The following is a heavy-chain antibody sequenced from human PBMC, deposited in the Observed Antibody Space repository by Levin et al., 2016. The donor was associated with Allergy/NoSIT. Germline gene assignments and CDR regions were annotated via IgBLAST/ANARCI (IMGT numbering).Heavy chain of an antibody. Sequence: GESLKISCAASGFTFSSYWMSWVRQAPGKGLEWVANIKQDGSEKYYVDSVKGRFTISRDNAKNSLYLQMNSLRAEDTAVYYCAKDRDVLMVYAHSMDVWGQGTTVTVSS. J-gene: IGHJ6*02. CDR3: AKDRDVLMVYAHSMDV. V-gene: IGHV3-7*01. CDR1: GFTFSSYW. CDR2: IKQDGSEK. D-gene: IGHD2-8*01.